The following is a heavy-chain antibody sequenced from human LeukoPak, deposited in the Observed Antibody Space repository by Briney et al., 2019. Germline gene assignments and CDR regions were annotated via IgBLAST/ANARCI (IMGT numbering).Heavy chain of an antibody. CDR1: GGSISSYY. CDR2: INHSGNS. CDR3: ANWNARTHSNDD. Sequence: SETLSLTCTVSGGSISSYYWSWIRQPPGKGLEWIGEINHSGNSEYNPSLKSRVTISVDTSKRQFSLNLTSVTAADTAVYYCANWNARTHSNDDWGQGTLVTVTS. D-gene: IGHD1-1*01. J-gene: IGHJ4*02. V-gene: IGHV4-34*01.